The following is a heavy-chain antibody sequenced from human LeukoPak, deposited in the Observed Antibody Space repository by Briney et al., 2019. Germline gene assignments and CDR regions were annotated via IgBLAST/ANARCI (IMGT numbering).Heavy chain of an antibody. CDR3: ARDGDYSAEYFQH. D-gene: IGHD3-10*01. J-gene: IGHJ1*01. V-gene: IGHV4-59*01. Sequence: SETLSLTCTVSGGSISSYYWSWIRQPPGKGLEWIGYIYYSGSTNYNPSLKSRVTISVDTSKNQFSLKLSSVTAADTAVYYCARDGDYSAEYFQHWGRGTLVTVSS. CDR2: IYYSGST. CDR1: GGSISSYY.